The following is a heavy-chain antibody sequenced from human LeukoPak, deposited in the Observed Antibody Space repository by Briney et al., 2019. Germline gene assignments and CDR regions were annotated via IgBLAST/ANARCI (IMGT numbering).Heavy chain of an antibody. J-gene: IGHJ6*03. CDR3: ARPQRGIAVAGTYMDV. CDR1: GGSFSGYY. CDR2: INHSGST. V-gene: IGHV4-34*01. D-gene: IGHD6-19*01. Sequence: PSETLSLTCAVYGGSFSGYYWSWIRQPPGKGLEWIGEINHSGSTNYNPSLKSRVTISVDTSKNQFSLKLSSLTAADTAVYYCARPQRGIAVAGTYMDVWGKGTTVTVSS.